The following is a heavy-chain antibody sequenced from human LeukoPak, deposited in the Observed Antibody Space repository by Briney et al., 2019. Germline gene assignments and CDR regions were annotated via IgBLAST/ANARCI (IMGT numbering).Heavy chain of an antibody. CDR2: IMPLFGTA. J-gene: IGHJ5*02. Sequence: ASVKVSSKTSGGTFNNSAISWVRQAPGQGLEWLGGIMPLFGTAGYAQKFQGRVTITKDESTRTVYLELTSLTSDDTAVYYCARDVHGDYGSGWFDPWGQGTLVSVSS. V-gene: IGHV1-69*05. D-gene: IGHD4-17*01. CDR1: GGTFNNSA. CDR3: ARDVHGDYGSGWFDP.